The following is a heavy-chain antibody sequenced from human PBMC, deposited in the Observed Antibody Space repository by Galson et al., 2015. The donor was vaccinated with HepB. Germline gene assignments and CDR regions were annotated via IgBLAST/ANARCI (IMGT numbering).Heavy chain of an antibody. Sequence: SLRLSCAASGFNFNEDNMNWVRQAPGKGLEWVSYISSSGSTTFYSDSVKGRFTISRDNAKKSLFLQVNSLRAEDTAVYYCARDARRGGDRYDSSGFFVYYFDLWGQGTVVTVSS. J-gene: IGHJ4*02. CDR2: ISSSGSTT. V-gene: IGHV3-11*04. CDR3: ARDARRGGDRYDSSGFFVYYFDL. D-gene: IGHD3-22*01. CDR1: GFNFNEDN.